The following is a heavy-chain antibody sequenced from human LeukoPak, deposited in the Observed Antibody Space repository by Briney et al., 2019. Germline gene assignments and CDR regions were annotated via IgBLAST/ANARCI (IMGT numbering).Heavy chain of an antibody. J-gene: IGHJ5*02. CDR2: INHSGST. CDR1: GGSFSGYY. V-gene: IGHV4-34*01. Sequence: PSETLSLTSAVYGGSFSGYYWSWIRQPPGKGLEWIGEINHSGSTNYNPSLKSRVTISVDTSKNQFSLKLSSVTAADTAVYYCARQGELSYCGGDCSPEYNWFDPWGQGTLVTVSS. D-gene: IGHD2-21*02. CDR3: ARQGELSYCGGDCSPEYNWFDP.